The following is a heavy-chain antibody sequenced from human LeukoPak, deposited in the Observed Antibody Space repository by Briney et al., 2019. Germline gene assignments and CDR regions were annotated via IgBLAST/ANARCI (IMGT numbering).Heavy chain of an antibody. CDR3: AKDQNQPLLYNFDY. CDR2: ISGSGGST. V-gene: IGHV3-23*01. D-gene: IGHD2-2*02. Sequence: GGSLRLSCATSGFTFSSYAMSWVRQAPGKGLEWVSAISGSGGSTYYADSVKGRFTISRDNSKNTLYLQMNSLRAEDTAVYYCAKDQNQPLLYNFDYWGQGTLVTVSS. J-gene: IGHJ4*02. CDR1: GFTFSSYA.